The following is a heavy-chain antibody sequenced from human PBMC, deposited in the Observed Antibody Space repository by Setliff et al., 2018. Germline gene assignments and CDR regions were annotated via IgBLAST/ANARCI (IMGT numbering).Heavy chain of an antibody. CDR3: ARAPSVELVTIRTNSWFTY. Sequence: ASVKVSCKASGGTFSSYAISWVRQAPGQGLEWMGWISAYNGDTNYAQKFQGRVTLTTDTSTSTAYMELRSLTSDDPAFYYCARAPSVELVTIRTNSWFTYWGQGTLVTVSS. CDR2: ISAYNGDT. D-gene: IGHD5-18*01. CDR1: GGTFSSYA. V-gene: IGHV1-18*01. J-gene: IGHJ4*02.